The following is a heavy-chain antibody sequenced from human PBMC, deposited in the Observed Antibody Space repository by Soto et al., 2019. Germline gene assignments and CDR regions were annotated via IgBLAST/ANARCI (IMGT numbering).Heavy chain of an antibody. CDR1: GDTFTDYY. CDR3: ARGGHVVVVTAALDY. J-gene: IGHJ4*02. CDR2: VNPSGGHT. Sequence: QVQLMQSGAEVKKPGASVKVSCKASGDTFTDYYIHWVRQAPGQGLEWMGTVNPSGGHTTYAQHFLGRVPXTXXXSXRTLYMELTSLTSDDTAIYYCARGGHVVVVTAALDYWGQGTLVTVSS. V-gene: IGHV1-46*01. D-gene: IGHD2-21*02.